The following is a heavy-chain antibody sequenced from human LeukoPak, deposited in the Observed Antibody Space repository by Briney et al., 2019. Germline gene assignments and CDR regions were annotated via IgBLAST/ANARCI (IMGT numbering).Heavy chain of an antibody. D-gene: IGHD1-26*01. Sequence: PGGSLRPSCAASNFTFTNAWMNWVRQAPGKGLEWVGRIKTEGEGGTTDYAAPVKGRFTISRDDSKKMLFLQMTGLKTEDTAVYYCSTEVFTGNYYDTYYWGQGTQVTVSS. CDR2: IKTEGEGGTT. CDR3: STEVFTGNYYDTYY. CDR1: NFTFTNAW. J-gene: IGHJ4*02. V-gene: IGHV3-15*07.